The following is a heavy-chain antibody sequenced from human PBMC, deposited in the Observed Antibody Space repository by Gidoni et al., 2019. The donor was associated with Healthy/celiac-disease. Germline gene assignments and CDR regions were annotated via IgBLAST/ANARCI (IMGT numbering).Heavy chain of an antibody. D-gene: IGHD3-10*01. V-gene: IGHV1-24*01. CDR3: ATPITMVRGGGGY. Sequence: QVQLVQSGAEVKKPGASVKVSCKVSGYTLTELSMHWVRQAPGKGLEWMGGFDPEKGEKIYEKKFKGRVTMTEDKSTDTAYMELSSLRSEDTAVYYCATPITMVRGGGGYWGQGTLVTVSS. CDR2: FDPEKGEK. CDR1: GYTLTELS. J-gene: IGHJ4*02.